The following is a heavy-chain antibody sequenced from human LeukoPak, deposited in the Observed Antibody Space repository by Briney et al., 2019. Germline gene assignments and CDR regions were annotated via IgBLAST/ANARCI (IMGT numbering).Heavy chain of an antibody. CDR1: GFTFSSYA. Sequence: GGSLRLSCAASGFTFSSYAMSWVRQAPGKGLEWVSAISCSGGSTYYADSVKGRFSISRDDSKNTLFLHMNSLRGEDTAVYYCAKDRDYYDSNGYYYDYWGQGTLVTVAS. D-gene: IGHD3-22*01. CDR2: ISCSGGST. CDR3: AKDRDYYDSNGYYYDY. J-gene: IGHJ4*02. V-gene: IGHV3-23*01.